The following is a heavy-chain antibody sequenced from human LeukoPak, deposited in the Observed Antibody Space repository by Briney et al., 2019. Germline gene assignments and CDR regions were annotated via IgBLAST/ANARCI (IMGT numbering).Heavy chain of an antibody. CDR3: ARDLAMYSPDLDY. Sequence: ASVKVSCKASGYTFTDYYLHWVRQAPGHGLEWMGWINPKTGVTKYAQNFQGRVTMNRDTSISTAYMEVSRLRSDDTAVFYCARDLAMYSPDLDYWGQGTLVTVSS. CDR2: INPKTGVT. J-gene: IGHJ4*02. V-gene: IGHV1-2*02. D-gene: IGHD1-26*01. CDR1: GYTFTDYY.